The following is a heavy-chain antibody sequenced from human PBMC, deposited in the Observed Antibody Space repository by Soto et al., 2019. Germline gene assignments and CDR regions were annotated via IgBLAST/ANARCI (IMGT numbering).Heavy chain of an antibody. V-gene: IGHV3-49*03. CDR3: TRDKDIVVVVAAPLGMDV. D-gene: IGHD2-15*01. J-gene: IGHJ6*02. CDR2: IRSKAYGGTT. CDR1: VFTFGDYA. Sequence: GGSLRLSCTASVFTFGDYAMSWFRQAPGKGLELVGFIRSKAYGGTTEYAASVKGRFTISRDDSKSIAYLQMNSLKTEDTAVYYCTRDKDIVVVVAAPLGMDVWGQGTTVTVSS.